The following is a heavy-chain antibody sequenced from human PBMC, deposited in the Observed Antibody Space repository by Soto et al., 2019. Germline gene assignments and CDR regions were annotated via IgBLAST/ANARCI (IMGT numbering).Heavy chain of an antibody. CDR1: GGTFSGYA. CDR2: IIPIFGIT. V-gene: IGHV1-69*01. Sequence: QAQLMQSGAEVKEPGSSVKVSCKASGGTFSGYAISWVRQAPGQGLEWLGGIIPIFGITNYAQKFQNRLTMAADESSATVYMDRRSLTSEDSAIYYCARDPRSITGTTSSEDFQHWCQGTLVSVS. D-gene: IGHD1-1*01. CDR3: ARDPRSITGTTSSEDFQH. J-gene: IGHJ1*01.